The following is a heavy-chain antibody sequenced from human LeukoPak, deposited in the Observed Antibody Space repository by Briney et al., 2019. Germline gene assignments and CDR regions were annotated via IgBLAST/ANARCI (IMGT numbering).Heavy chain of an antibody. Sequence: SETLSFTCTVSSGSISYFYWSWIRQPAGKGLEWIGRIYTSGSTNYNPSLKSRVTMSVDTSKKQFSLKLSSVTAADTAVYYCARVRGSSGSYEYYHYMDVWGKGTTVTVSS. CDR3: ARVRGSSGSYEYYHYMDV. CDR2: IYTSGST. CDR1: SGSISYFY. J-gene: IGHJ6*03. V-gene: IGHV4-4*07. D-gene: IGHD1-26*01.